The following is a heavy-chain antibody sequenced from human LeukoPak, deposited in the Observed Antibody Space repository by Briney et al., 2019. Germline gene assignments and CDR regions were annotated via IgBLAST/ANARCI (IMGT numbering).Heavy chain of an antibody. CDR3: AKDTHPLDSSGYPFDY. J-gene: IGHJ4*02. CDR1: GFTFDDYA. V-gene: IGHV3-9*01. Sequence: GGSLRLSCAASGFTFDDYAMHWVRQAPGKGLEWVSGISWNSGSIGYADSVKGRFTISRDNAKNSLYLQMNSLRAEDTALYYCAKDTHPLDSSGYPFDYWGQGTLVTVSS. D-gene: IGHD3-22*01. CDR2: ISWNSGSI.